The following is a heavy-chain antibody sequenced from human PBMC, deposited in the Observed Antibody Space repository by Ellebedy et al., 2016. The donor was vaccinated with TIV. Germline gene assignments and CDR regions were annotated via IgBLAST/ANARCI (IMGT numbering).Heavy chain of an antibody. V-gene: IGHV3-30*18. CDR1: GFTFSSYG. CDR2: MSYDGSNK. J-gene: IGHJ4*02. Sequence: GGSLRLXXAASGFTFSSYGMHWVRQAPGKGLEWVAVMSYDGSNKYYADSVKGRFTISRDKSKNTLYLQMNSLRAEDTAVYYCAKEGDGYNDYWGQGTLVTVSS. D-gene: IGHD5-24*01. CDR3: AKEGDGYNDY.